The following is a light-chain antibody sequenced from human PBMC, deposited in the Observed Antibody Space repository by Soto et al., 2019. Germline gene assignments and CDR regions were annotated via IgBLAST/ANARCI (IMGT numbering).Light chain of an antibody. Sequence: QSVLTQPPSASGTPGQRVTISCSGSSSNIGSNYVYWYQQLPGTVPQLLIYRNSERPSGVPDRFSGSKSGTSASLAISGLRSEDEADYYCVAWHDSLSGVVFGGGTKVTVL. CDR2: RNS. CDR1: SSNIGSNY. J-gene: IGLJ2*01. V-gene: IGLV1-47*01. CDR3: VAWHDSLSGVV.